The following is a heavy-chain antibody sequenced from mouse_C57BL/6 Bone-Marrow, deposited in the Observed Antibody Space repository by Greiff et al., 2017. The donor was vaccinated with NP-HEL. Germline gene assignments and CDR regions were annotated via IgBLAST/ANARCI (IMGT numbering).Heavy chain of an antibody. D-gene: IGHD2-3*01. CDR2: ISYDGSN. CDR1: GYSITSGYY. J-gene: IGHJ4*01. V-gene: IGHV3-6*01. Sequence: EVKLMESGPGLVKPSQSLSLTCSVTGYSITSGYYWNWIRQFPGNKLEWMGYISYDGSNNYNPSLKNRISITRDTSKNQFFLKLNSVTTEDTATYYCARETFYDGYPYYYAMDYWGQGTSVTVSS. CDR3: ARETFYDGYPYYYAMDY.